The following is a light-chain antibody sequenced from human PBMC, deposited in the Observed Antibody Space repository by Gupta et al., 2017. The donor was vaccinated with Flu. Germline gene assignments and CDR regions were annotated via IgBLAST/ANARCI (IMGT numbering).Light chain of an antibody. J-gene: IGLJ3*02. CDR3: SSYTSTSTLWV. CDR1: SSDVGAYDY. Sequence: QSALTHPASVSGSPGQSITISCTGTSSDVGAYDYVSWYQQHPGKAPKLMIYEVNNRPSGVSNRFFGSKSGNTASLTISGLQAEDESEYYCSSYTSTSTLWVFGGGTKLTVL. V-gene: IGLV2-14*01. CDR2: EVN.